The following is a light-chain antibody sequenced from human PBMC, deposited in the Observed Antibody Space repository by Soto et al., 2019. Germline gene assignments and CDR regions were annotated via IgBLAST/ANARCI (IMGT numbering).Light chain of an antibody. Sequence: QSALTQPASVSGSPGQSITISCTGTSSDVGGYNYVSWYQQHPGKAPKLIIYEVSNRPSGVSNRCSGSKSDNTASLTISGLQAEDEADDYCSSYTSSNTYVFGTGTKVTVL. CDR3: SSYTSSNTYV. CDR2: EVS. CDR1: SSDVGGYNY. J-gene: IGLJ1*01. V-gene: IGLV2-14*01.